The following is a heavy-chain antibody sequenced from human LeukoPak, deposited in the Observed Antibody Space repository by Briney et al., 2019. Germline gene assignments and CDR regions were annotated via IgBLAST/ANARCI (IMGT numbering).Heavy chain of an antibody. V-gene: IGHV4-61*02. CDR1: GGSISSGSYY. D-gene: IGHD3-9*01. CDR3: AREEGGYDILTGYYRIPYYFDY. Sequence: SETLSLTCTVSGGSISSGSYYWSWIRQPAGKGLEWIGRIYTSGSTNYNPSLKSRVTISVDTSKNQFSLKLSSVTAADTAVYYCAREEGGYDILTGYYRIPYYFDYWGQGTLVTVSS. J-gene: IGHJ4*02. CDR2: IYTSGST.